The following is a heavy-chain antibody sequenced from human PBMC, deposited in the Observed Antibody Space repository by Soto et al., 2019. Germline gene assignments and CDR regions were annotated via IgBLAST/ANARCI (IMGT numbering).Heavy chain of an antibody. CDR3: ARDKIPGLFDY. J-gene: IGHJ4*02. CDR2: IYYSGST. D-gene: IGHD2-21*01. CDR1: GGSISSYY. V-gene: IGHV4-59*12. Sequence: PSETLSLTCTVSGGSISSYYWSWIRQPPGKGLEWIGYIYYSGSTNYNPSLKSRVTISVDTSKNQFSLKLTSVTAADTAVYYCARDKIPGLFDYWGQGTLVTGPS.